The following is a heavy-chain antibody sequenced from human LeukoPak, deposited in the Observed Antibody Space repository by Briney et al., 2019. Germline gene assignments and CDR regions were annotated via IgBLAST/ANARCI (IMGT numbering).Heavy chain of an antibody. D-gene: IGHD5-18*01. J-gene: IGHJ6*02. Sequence: GGSLRLSCVATGFTFSNYWLHWVRQAPGKGLVWVSRINIDESTANYADSVKGRFTISRDNAKNTLYLQMNSLRAEDTAVYYCARNEYSSSGSGQVDVWGQGTTVTVSS. CDR1: GFTFSNYW. CDR3: ARNEYSSSGSGQVDV. V-gene: IGHV3-74*01. CDR2: INIDESTA.